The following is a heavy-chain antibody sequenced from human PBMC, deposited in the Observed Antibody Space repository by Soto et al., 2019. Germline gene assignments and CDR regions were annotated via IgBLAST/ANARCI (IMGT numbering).Heavy chain of an antibody. J-gene: IGHJ2*01. CDR3: ARLSYSSGWHRYWYFDL. V-gene: IGHV4-39*01. Sequence: QLQLQESGPGLVTPSETLSLTCTVSGGSISSSSYNWGWIRQPPGKGLEWIGSSYYSGSTYYNPSLKLRVTISVDTSKNQFSLKLSSVTAADTAVYYCARLSYSSGWHRYWYFDLWGRGTMVTVSS. CDR2: SYYSGST. CDR1: GGSISSSSYN. D-gene: IGHD6-19*01.